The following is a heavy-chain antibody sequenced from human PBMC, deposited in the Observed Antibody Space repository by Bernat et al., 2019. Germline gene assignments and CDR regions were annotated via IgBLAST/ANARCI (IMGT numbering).Heavy chain of an antibody. CDR2: ISYDGSNK. J-gene: IGHJ4*02. Sequence: QVQLVESGGGVVQPGRSLRLSCAASGFTFSSYAMHWVRQAPGKGLEWVAVISYDGSNKYYAESVKGRFTISRDNSKNTLYLQMNSLRAEDTAVYYCARDSFQLVYTHYYFDYWGQGTLVTVSS. CDR1: GFTFSSYA. D-gene: IGHD6-13*01. V-gene: IGHV3-30-3*01. CDR3: ARDSFQLVYTHYYFDY.